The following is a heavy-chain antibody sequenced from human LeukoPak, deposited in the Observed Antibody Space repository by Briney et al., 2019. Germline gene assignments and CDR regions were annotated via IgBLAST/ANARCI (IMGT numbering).Heavy chain of an antibody. CDR2: ISYDGSNK. J-gene: IGHJ4*02. Sequence: GGSLRLSCAASGFTFSSYGMHWVRQAPGKGLEWVAVISYDGSNKYYADSVKGRFTISRDNSQNTVYLQMNSLRAEDTAVYYCGKGAGRGVIVIGGIDYWGQGTLVTVSS. CDR3: GKGAGRGVIVIGGIDY. V-gene: IGHV3-30*18. CDR1: GFTFSSYG. D-gene: IGHD3-16*02.